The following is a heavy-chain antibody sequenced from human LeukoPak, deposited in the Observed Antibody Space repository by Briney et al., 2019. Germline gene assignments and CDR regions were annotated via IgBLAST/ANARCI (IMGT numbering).Heavy chain of an antibody. J-gene: IGHJ4*02. CDR2: IIPIFGTA. V-gene: IGHV1-69*13. CDR1: GYTFTSYG. Sequence: SVKVSCKASGYTFTSYGISWVRQAPGQGLEWMGGIIPIFGTANYAQKFQGRVTITADESTSTAYMELSSLRSEDTAVYYCARDQELGIDRYYFDYWGQGTLVTVSS. CDR3: ARDQELGIDRYYFDY. D-gene: IGHD7-27*01.